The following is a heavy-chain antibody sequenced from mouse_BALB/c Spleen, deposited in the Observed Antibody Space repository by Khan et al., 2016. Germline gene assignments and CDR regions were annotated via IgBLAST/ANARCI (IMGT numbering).Heavy chain of an antibody. CDR2: IRNKAGGYTT. D-gene: IGHD4-1*01. V-gene: IGHV7-3*02. J-gene: IGHJ3*01. CDR3: ASLTGTIAY. CDR1: GFTFTDYY. Sequence: EVELVESGGGLVQTGGSLRLSCATSGFTFTDYYMTWVRQPPGKALEWLGFIRNKAGGYTTEYSASVTGRFTISRDNSQSILYHQMNTMRAEDSATYYCASLTGTIAYWGQGTLVTVSA.